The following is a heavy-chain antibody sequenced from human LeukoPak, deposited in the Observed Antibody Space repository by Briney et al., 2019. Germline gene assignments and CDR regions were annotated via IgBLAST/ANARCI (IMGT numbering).Heavy chain of an antibody. J-gene: IGHJ6*03. CDR1: GFTFSRYA. V-gene: IGHV3-30*01. D-gene: IGHD5-24*01. CDR3: AREKDMATPYYYYYMDV. CDR2: ISYDGSNK. Sequence: GGSLRLSCAASGFTFSRYALHWVRQAPGKGLEWVAVISYDGSNKDYADSVKGRFTISRDNLKNTLYLQMNSLRAEDTAVYYCAREKDMATPYYYYYMDVWGKGTTVTVSS.